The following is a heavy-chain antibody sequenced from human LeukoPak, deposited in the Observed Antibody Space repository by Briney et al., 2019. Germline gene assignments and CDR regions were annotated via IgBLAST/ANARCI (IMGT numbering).Heavy chain of an antibody. CDR2: IDPSDSYT. Sequence: PGASLLISCKGTGSHFTSYWISWVRQLPGKGLEWMGRIDPSDSYTNYSPSFQGHVTISADKSISTAYLQWSSLKASDTAMYYCARHLPYYYYGMDVWGKGTTVTVSS. J-gene: IGHJ6*04. CDR1: GSHFTSYW. CDR3: ARHLPYYYYGMDV. V-gene: IGHV5-10-1*01.